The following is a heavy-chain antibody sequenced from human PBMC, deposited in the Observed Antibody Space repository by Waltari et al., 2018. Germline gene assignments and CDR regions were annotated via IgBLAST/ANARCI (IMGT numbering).Heavy chain of an antibody. D-gene: IGHD7-27*01. V-gene: IGHV4-34*01. CDR2: ISHSGVT. J-gene: IGHJ5*01. CDR3: ARTWGNSPPLGWFDP. CDR1: GGPFIDYS. Sequence: QVQLHQWGAGLLKPSETPSLTCAVSGGPFIDYSWSWIRQSPGKGLEWIGEISHSGVTHYNPSLRSRVTMSVDTIKKQFSLMLTSVTAADTAVYFCARTWGNSPPLGWFDPWGRGTRVTISS.